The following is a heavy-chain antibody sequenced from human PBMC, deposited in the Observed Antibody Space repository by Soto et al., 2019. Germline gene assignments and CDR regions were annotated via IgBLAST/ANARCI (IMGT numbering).Heavy chain of an antibody. CDR3: ATGVVYAAIDH. D-gene: IGHD2-8*01. V-gene: IGHV1-2*02. Sequence: QVQLVQSGAEVRKPGDSVKVSCKASGYTFTAKYMHWVRQAPGQGLEWVGWINPDSGGSNFAQKFKGRVTMTRDTSINTVDMELDRLSSDDTAGYYFATGVVYAAIDHWGQGTLVTVSS. J-gene: IGHJ5*02. CDR2: INPDSGGS. CDR1: GYTFTAKY.